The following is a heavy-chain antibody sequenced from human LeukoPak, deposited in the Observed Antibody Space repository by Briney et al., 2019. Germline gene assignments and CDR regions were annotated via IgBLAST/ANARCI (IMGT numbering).Heavy chain of an antibody. CDR2: ISYDGSNK. J-gene: IGHJ3*02. CDR1: GFTFSSYA. V-gene: IGHV3-30*04. D-gene: IGHD3-22*01. Sequence: GGSLRLSCAASGFTFSSYAMHWVRQAPGKGLEWVAVISYDGSNKYYADSVKGRFTISRDNSKNTLYLQMNSLRAEDTAVYYCARALYDSSGGAFDIWGQGTMVTVSS. CDR3: ARALYDSSGGAFDI.